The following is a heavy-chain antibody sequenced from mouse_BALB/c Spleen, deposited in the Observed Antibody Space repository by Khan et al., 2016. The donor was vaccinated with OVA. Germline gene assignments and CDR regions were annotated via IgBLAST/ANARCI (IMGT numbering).Heavy chain of an antibody. J-gene: IGHJ2*01. D-gene: IGHD1-1*01. CDR1: GYTFSDYI. Sequence: QVQLQQSGPVLVKPGASVKMSCKASGYTFSDYIINWVRQRTGQGLEWIGQIYPGTNSTYYTEKFQGKATLTADKSSNTAYMQLRSLTSEDSAVYFCARSGYGSLAYWGQGTTLTVSS. V-gene: IGHV1-77*01. CDR3: ARSGYGSLAY. CDR2: IYPGTNST.